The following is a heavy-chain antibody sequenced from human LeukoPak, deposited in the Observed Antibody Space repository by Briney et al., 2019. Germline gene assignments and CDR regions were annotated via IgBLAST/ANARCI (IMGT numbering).Heavy chain of an antibody. CDR2: IYPGDSDT. D-gene: IGHD4-11*01. J-gene: IGHJ6*03. V-gene: IGHV5-51*01. Sequence: GESLKISCKGSGYSFTSYWIGWVRQMPGKGLEWMGIIYPGDSDTRYSPSFQGQVTISADKSISTAYLQWSSLKASDTAIYYCARLPTTVTTLTNFHYYYMDVWGKATTVTVSS. CDR3: ARLPTTVTTLTNFHYYYMDV. CDR1: GYSFTSYW.